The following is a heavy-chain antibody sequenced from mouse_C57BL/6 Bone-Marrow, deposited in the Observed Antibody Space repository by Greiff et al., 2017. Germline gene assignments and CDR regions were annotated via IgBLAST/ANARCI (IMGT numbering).Heavy chain of an antibody. CDR2: INPSTGGT. CDR3: ARPPYYFYAMDY. V-gene: IGHV1-42*01. Sequence: VQLQQSGPELVKPGASVKISCKASGYSFTGYYMNWVKQSPEKSLEWIGEINPSTGGTTYNQKFKAKATLTVDKSSSTAYMQLKSLTSEDSAVXYCARPPYYFYAMDYWGQGTSVTVSS. CDR1: GYSFTGYY. J-gene: IGHJ4*01. D-gene: IGHD2-10*01.